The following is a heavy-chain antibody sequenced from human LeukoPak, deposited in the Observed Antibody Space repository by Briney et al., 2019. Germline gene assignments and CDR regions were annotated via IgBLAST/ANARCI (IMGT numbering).Heavy chain of an antibody. CDR2: ISSTGTYI. CDR1: GFTFSSSTFGSYT. CDR3: ARDLDYSTGFDY. J-gene: IGHJ4*02. D-gene: IGHD4-11*01. V-gene: IGHV3-21*01. Sequence: GGSLRLSCATSGFTFSSSTFGSYTMDWVRQAPGKGLEWVSSISSTGTYIYYTDSVKGRFTISGDIANSLLYLQMNSLRADDTAVYYCARDLDYSTGFDYWGQGTLVTVSS.